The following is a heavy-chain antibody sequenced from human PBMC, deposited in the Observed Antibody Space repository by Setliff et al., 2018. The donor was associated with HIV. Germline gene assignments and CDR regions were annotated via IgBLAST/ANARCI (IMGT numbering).Heavy chain of an antibody. CDR3: ARATRGYSYGSYDY. Sequence: ASVKVSCKASGYTFTDYGISWVRQAPGQGLEWMGWISAYNGNTKYAQKLQGRVTMTTHTSTNTAYMELRSLRSDDTAVYYCARATRGYSYGSYDYWGQGTLVTVSS. V-gene: IGHV1-18*01. CDR2: ISAYNGNT. D-gene: IGHD5-18*01. J-gene: IGHJ4*02. CDR1: GYTFTDYG.